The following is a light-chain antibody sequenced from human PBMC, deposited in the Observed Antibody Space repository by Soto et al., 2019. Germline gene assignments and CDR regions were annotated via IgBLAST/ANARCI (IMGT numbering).Light chain of an antibody. CDR1: SSDVGGYNY. CDR3: SSYTSSSPVL. V-gene: IGLV2-14*01. Sequence: QSALTQPASVSGSPGQSITISCTGTSSDVGGYNYVSWYQQHPGKAPKLMIYSVSNRPSGVSNRFSGSKSGNTASLTISGLQAEYEADYYCSSYTSSSPVLFGGGTKVTVL. CDR2: SVS. J-gene: IGLJ2*01.